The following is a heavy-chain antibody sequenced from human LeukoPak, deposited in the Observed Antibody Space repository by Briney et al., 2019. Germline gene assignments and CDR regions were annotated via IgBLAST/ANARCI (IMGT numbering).Heavy chain of an antibody. CDR3: ARVPRWLTFYYFDY. Sequence: KPGGSLRLSCAASGLTFSSYSMNWVRQAPGKGLEWVSSISSSSSYIYYADSVKGRFTISRDNAKNSLYLQMNSLRAEDTAVYYCARVPRWLTFYYFDYWGQGTLVTVSS. D-gene: IGHD5-24*01. CDR1: GLTFSSYS. CDR2: ISSSSSYI. J-gene: IGHJ4*02. V-gene: IGHV3-21*01.